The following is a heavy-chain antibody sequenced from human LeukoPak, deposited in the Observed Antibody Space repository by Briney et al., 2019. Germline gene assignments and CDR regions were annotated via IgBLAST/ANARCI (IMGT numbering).Heavy chain of an antibody. Sequence: GGSLRLSCAASAFTFSNYWMHWVRQVPGNGLVWVSRINENGRTTSYADSVKGRFTISRGNGKNMVYVQMTSLRAEDTAIYYCSRDLTMLGTPGDDFDYWGQGSQVTVSS. CDR3: SRDLTMLGTPGDDFDY. D-gene: IGHD3-3*01. V-gene: IGHV3-74*01. CDR2: INENGRTT. CDR1: AFTFSNYW. J-gene: IGHJ4*02.